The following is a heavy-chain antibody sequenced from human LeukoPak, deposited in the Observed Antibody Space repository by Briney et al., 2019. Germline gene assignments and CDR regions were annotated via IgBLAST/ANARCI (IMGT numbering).Heavy chain of an antibody. Sequence: PGGSLRLSCTASGFTFSSNAMNWVRQAPGKGLEWVSGISGGGTTTNYADSVKGRSTISRDNSKNTLHLRMNSLRAEDTAVYYCARDLGLGGYDSPGSWGQGTLVTVSS. CDR2: ISGGGTTT. D-gene: IGHD5-12*01. CDR1: GFTFSSNA. V-gene: IGHV3-23*01. J-gene: IGHJ5*02. CDR3: ARDLGLGGYDSPGS.